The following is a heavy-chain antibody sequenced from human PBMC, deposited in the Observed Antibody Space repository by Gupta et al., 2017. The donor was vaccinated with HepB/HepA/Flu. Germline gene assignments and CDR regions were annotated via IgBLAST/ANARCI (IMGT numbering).Heavy chain of an antibody. Sequence: QVQLQESGPGLVKPSQTLSLTCTVSGGSIRSGEYYWRWIRQPPGKGLEWIGYIYYSGSTYYNPSLKSRVTISVDTSKNQFSLKLSSVTAADTAVYYCARIYGSGYYYGMDVWGQGTTVTVSS. V-gene: IGHV4-30-4*01. D-gene: IGHD3-10*01. CDR1: GGSIRSGEYY. J-gene: IGHJ6*02. CDR3: ARIYGSGYYYGMDV. CDR2: IYYSGST.